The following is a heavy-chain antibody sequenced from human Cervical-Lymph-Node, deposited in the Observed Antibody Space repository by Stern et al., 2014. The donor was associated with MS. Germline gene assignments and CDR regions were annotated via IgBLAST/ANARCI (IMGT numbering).Heavy chain of an antibody. Sequence: MQLVESGGGVVQPGRSLRLSCAASGFTFSSYGMHWVRPAPGQGLEWVAVIWYDGSNKYYADSVKGRFTISRDNSKNTLYLQMNSLRAEDTAVYYCARTYSGSYYSYYYGMDVRGQGTTVTVSS. J-gene: IGHJ6*02. CDR1: GFTFSSYG. CDR2: IWYDGSNK. D-gene: IGHD1-26*01. CDR3: ARTYSGSYYSYYYGMDV. V-gene: IGHV3-33*01.